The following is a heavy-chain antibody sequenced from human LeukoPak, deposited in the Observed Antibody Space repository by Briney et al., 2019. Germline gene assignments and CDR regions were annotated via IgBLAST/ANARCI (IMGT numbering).Heavy chain of an antibody. CDR1: GYGFTNYW. CDR2: ICAGDSDT. CDR3: AREGRGEGSYSY. Sequence: GESLKISCKTSGYGFTNYWIAWVRQLPGKGLEWMGIICAGDSDTRYSPSFQGQVTISVDKSITTAYLQWRSLKASDSAMYYCAREGRGEGSYSYWGQGTLVTVS. D-gene: IGHD1-26*01. J-gene: IGHJ4*02. V-gene: IGHV5-51*01.